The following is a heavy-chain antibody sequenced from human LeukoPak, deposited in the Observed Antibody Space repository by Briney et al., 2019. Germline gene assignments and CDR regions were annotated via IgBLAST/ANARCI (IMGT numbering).Heavy chain of an antibody. CDR1: GYSFTSYW. Sequence: GESLKISCKGSGYSFTSYWIGWVRQMPGKGLEWMGIIYPGDSDTRYSPSFQGQVTISADKSISTAYLQWSSLKASDTAMYYCARHGTEDYYYYGMDVWGQGTTVTVSS. CDR2: IYPGDSDT. CDR3: ARHGTEDYYYYGMDV. V-gene: IGHV5-51*01. J-gene: IGHJ6*02.